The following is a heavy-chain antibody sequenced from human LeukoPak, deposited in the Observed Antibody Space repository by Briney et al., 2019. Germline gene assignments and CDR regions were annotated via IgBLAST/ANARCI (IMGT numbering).Heavy chain of an antibody. Sequence: GGSLRLSCAASGFTFSSYSMNWVSQAPGKGLEWVSSISSSSSYIYYADSVKGRFTISRDNSKNSLYLQMNSLRAADTAVYYCAREGEYGEGKNWGQGTLVTVSS. CDR3: AREGEYGEGKN. CDR1: GFTFSSYS. CDR2: ISSSSSYI. V-gene: IGHV3-21*04. D-gene: IGHD4-17*01. J-gene: IGHJ4*02.